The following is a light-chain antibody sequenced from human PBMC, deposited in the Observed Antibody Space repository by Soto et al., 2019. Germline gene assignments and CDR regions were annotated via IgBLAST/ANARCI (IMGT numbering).Light chain of an antibody. J-gene: IGKJ1*01. CDR2: GAS. V-gene: IGKV3-15*01. CDR3: QQYNNWPRT. Sequence: EIVMTQSPATLSVSPGERATLYCRASQSVSSNLAWYQQKPGQPTRLLLYGASTGATGIPARFSGSGSGTEFTLTIGSLQSEDFALYYCQQYNNWPRTFGQGTKVEIK. CDR1: QSVSSN.